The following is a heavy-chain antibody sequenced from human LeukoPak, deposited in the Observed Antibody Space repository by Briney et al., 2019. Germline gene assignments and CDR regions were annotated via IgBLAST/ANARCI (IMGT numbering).Heavy chain of an antibody. D-gene: IGHD6-19*01. J-gene: IGHJ1*01. CDR3: AKDSPVAGTSLEYFQH. V-gene: IGHV3-53*01. CDR2: IYSGGST. Sequence: GGSLRLSCAASGFTVSSNYMSWVRQAPGKGLEWVSVIYSGGSTYYADSVKGRFTISRDNSKNTLYLQMNSLRAEDTAVYYCAKDSPVAGTSLEYFQHWGQGTLVTVSS. CDR1: GFTVSSNY.